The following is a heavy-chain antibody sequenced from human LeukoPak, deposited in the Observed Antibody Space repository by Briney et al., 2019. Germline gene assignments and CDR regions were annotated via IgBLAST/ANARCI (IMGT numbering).Heavy chain of an antibody. J-gene: IGHJ2*01. V-gene: IGHV3-23*01. CDR2: ISGSGGST. D-gene: IGHD1-20*01. Sequence: PGGSLRLSCAASGFTFSSYAMTWVRQAPGKGLEWVSTISGSGGSTYYADSVKGRFTISRDNSKNALYLQMNSLRAEDTAVYYCAKRWGITGTTYFDFWGRGTLVTVSS. CDR1: GFTFSSYA. CDR3: AKRWGITGTTYFDF.